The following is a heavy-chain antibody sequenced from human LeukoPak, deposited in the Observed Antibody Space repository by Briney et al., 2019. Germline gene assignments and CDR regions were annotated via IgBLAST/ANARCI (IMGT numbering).Heavy chain of an antibody. J-gene: IGHJ6*02. CDR1: GGSISSYY. Sequence: SETLSLTCTVSGGSISSYYWSWIRQPAGKGLEWIGRIYTSGSTNYNPSLKSRVTMSVDTSKNQFSLKLSSVTAADTAVYYCARDYDILTGYPSLYYYYGMDVWGQGTTVTVSS. CDR3: ARDYDILTGYPSLYYYYGMDV. CDR2: IYTSGST. V-gene: IGHV4-4*07. D-gene: IGHD3-9*01.